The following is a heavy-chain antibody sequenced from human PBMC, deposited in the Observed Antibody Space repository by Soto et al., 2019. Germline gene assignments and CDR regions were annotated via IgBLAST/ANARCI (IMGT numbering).Heavy chain of an antibody. CDR2: INPSGGST. CDR3: ASPRAVEYSSSWYLALDY. CDR1: GYTFTSYY. D-gene: IGHD6-13*01. J-gene: IGHJ4*02. V-gene: IGHV1-46*01. Sequence: GASVKVSCKASGYTFTSYYMHWVRQAPGQGXEWMGIINPSGGSTSYAQKFQGRVTMTRDTSTSTVYMELSSLRSEDTAVYYCASPRAVEYSSSWYLALDYWGQGTLVTVSS.